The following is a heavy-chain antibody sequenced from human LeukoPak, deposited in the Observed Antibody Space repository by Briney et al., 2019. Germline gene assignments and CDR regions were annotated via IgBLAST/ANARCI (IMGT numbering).Heavy chain of an antibody. Sequence: ASVKVSCKASGYTFTGYYMHWVRQAPGQGLEWMGWINPNSGGTNYAQKFQGRVTMTRDTSISTAYMELSRLRSDDTAVYYCARGRDIVVVVAATPYAPGAFDIWGQGTMVTVSS. CDR1: GYTFTGYY. V-gene: IGHV1-2*02. CDR3: ARGRDIVVVVAATPYAPGAFDI. D-gene: IGHD2-15*01. CDR2: INPNSGGT. J-gene: IGHJ3*02.